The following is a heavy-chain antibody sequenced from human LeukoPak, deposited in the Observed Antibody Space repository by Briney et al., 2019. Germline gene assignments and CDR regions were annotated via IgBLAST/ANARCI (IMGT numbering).Heavy chain of an antibody. J-gene: IGHJ4*02. CDR1: GFTFSSYEM. CDR3: ARAGHDGIGYKVC. CDR2: IYHSGSA. D-gene: IGHD3-22*01. V-gene: IGHV4-4*02. Sequence: GSLRLSCAASGFTFSSYEMNWVRQAPGKGLEWIGEIYHSGSANYNPSLKSRVTISVDKSKNQFSLRLSSVTAADTAVYYCARAGHDGIGYKVCWGQGTLVTVSS.